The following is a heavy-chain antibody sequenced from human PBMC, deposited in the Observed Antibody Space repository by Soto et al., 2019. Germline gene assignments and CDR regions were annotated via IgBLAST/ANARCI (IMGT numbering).Heavy chain of an antibody. J-gene: IGHJ4*02. CDR2: IYWDDDK. V-gene: IGHV2-5*02. D-gene: IGHD6-19*01. Sequence: QITLKESGPTLVKPTQTLTLTCTFSGFSLSSTRMAVGWIRQPPGKALEWLALIYWDDDKRYSPFLKSRLTITKDTSKNLVGLTMSNMDPVDTARYYCAHIVVAGLGYYFDYWGQGTLVTVSS. CDR1: GFSLSSTRMA. CDR3: AHIVVAGLGYYFDY.